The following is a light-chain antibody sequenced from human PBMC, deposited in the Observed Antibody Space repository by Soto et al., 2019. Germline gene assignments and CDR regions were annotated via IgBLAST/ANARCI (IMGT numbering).Light chain of an antibody. CDR3: QQYSMAPLT. CDR1: LTISDNY. J-gene: IGKJ1*01. CDR2: GAS. Sequence: EIVLPQSPGTLSLSPGERSTLSCRASLTISDNYLAWYQQKAGQAPSLVIFGASSRATGIPDRFSASGSGTDFTLTISRLEPEDFAVYYCQQYSMAPLTFGQGTKV. V-gene: IGKV3-20*01.